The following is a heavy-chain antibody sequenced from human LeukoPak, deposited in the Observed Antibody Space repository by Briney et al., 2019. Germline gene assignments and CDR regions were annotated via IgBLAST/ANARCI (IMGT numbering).Heavy chain of an antibody. CDR2: IYPGDSDT. D-gene: IGHD2-15*01. V-gene: IGHV5-51*01. Sequence: GESLKISCKGSGYSFTTYWIGWVRQMPGKGLEWMGIIYPGDSDTRYSPSFQGQVTISADKSISTPYLQWSSLKASDTAMYYCARARYCSGGSCYAEYWGQGTLVTVSS. J-gene: IGHJ4*02. CDR1: GYSFTTYW. CDR3: ARARYCSGGSCYAEY.